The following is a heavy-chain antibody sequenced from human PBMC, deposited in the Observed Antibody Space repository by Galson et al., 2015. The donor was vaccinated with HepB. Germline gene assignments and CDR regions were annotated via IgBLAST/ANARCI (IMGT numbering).Heavy chain of an antibody. J-gene: IGHJ2*01. CDR3: ARERGPDYYYDSSGYQLWYFDL. CDR1: GGTFSSYA. V-gene: IGHV1-69*13. Sequence: SVKVSCKASGGTFSSYAISWVRQAPGQGLEWMGGIIPIFGTANYAQKFQGRVTITADESTGTAYMELSSLRSEDTAVYYCARERGPDYYYDSSGYQLWYFDLWGRGTLVTVSS. D-gene: IGHD3-22*01. CDR2: IIPIFGTA.